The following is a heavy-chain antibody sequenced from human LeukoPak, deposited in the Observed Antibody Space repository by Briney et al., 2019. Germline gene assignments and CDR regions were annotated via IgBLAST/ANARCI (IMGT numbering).Heavy chain of an antibody. Sequence: PSENLSLTCTVSGGSVSSGSYYWSWIRQPPGKGLEWIGYIYYSGSTNYNPSLKSRVTISVDTSKNQFSLKLSSVTAADTAVYYCAMTTVTTFAYWGQGTLVTVSS. V-gene: IGHV4-61*01. CDR1: GGSVSSGSYY. J-gene: IGHJ4*02. D-gene: IGHD4-17*01. CDR3: AMTTVTTFAY. CDR2: IYYSGST.